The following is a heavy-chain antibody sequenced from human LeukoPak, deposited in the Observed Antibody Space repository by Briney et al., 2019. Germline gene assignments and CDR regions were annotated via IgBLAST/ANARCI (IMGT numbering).Heavy chain of an antibody. V-gene: IGHV1-2*02. CDR1: GYTFSVYY. J-gene: IGHJ3*02. D-gene: IGHD2-2*02. CDR2: INPNSGGT. Sequence: ASVKVSCKASGYTFSVYYMHWVRQAPGQGLEWMGWINPNSGGTNYAQKFQGRVTMTRDTSIGTAYMELSRLRSDDTAVYYCAREDCSSTSCYTKAFDIWGQGTMVTVSS. CDR3: AREDCSSTSCYTKAFDI.